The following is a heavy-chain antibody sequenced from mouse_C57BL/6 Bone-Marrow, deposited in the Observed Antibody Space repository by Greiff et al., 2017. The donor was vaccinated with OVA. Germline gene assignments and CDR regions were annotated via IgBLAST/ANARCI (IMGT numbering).Heavy chain of an antibody. CDR2: IDPSDSYT. V-gene: IGHV1-69*01. J-gene: IGHJ1*03. Sequence: QVQLQQPGAELVMPGASVKLSCTASGYTFTSYWMHWVKQRPGQGLEWIGEIDPSDSYTNYNQKFKGKFTLTVDKSSSTAYMQLSSLTSEDSAVYYCARKGYYYLWYFDVWGTGTTVTVSS. CDR1: GYTFTSYW. D-gene: IGHD1-1*01. CDR3: ARKGYYYLWYFDV.